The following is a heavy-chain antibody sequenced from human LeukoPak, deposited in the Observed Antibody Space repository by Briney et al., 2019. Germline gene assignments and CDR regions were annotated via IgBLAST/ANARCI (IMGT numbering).Heavy chain of an antibody. Sequence: ASVKVSCKASGYTFTSYGISWVRQAPGQGLEWMGWISAYNGNTNYAQKLQGRVTMTRDMSTSTVYMELSSLRSEDTAVYYCARAWGGYCSSTSCLEFDYWGQGTLVTVSS. V-gene: IGHV1-18*01. D-gene: IGHD2-2*01. CDR3: ARAWGGYCSSTSCLEFDY. CDR1: GYTFTSYG. J-gene: IGHJ4*02. CDR2: ISAYNGNT.